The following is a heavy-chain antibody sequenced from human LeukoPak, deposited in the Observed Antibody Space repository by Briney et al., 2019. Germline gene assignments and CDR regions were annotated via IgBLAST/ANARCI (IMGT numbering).Heavy chain of an antibody. CDR1: GFTSSNYA. CDR3: AKDGSSSPYYFDY. V-gene: IGHV3-23*01. J-gene: IGHJ4*02. D-gene: IGHD6-6*01. Sequence: PGGSLRLSCAASGFTSSNYAMSWVRQAPGKGLEWVSAISAGGGATYYADSVKGRFTISRDNSKDTLFLQMNSLSAEDTAVYYCAKDGSSSPYYFDYWGQGTLVTVSS. CDR2: ISAGGGAT.